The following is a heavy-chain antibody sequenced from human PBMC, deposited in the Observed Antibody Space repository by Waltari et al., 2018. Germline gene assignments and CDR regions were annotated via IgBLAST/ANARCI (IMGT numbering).Heavy chain of an antibody. CDR1: GGSISSGSYY. Sequence: QVQLRESGPGLVRPSQTLSLTCSVSGGSISSGSYYWSWIRQPAGKGLEWIGRICTSGGTNYNPALKSRVTISVDTSNNQFSLRLSSVTAADTAVYYCASSLLEPLNWFDPWGQGTLVTVSS. J-gene: IGHJ5*02. CDR2: ICTSGGT. V-gene: IGHV4-61*02. CDR3: ASSLLEPLNWFDP. D-gene: IGHD1-1*01.